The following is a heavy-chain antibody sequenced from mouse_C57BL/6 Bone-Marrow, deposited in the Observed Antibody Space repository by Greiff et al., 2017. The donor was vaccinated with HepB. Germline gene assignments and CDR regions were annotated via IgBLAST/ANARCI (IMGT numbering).Heavy chain of an antibody. CDR1: GFSLTSYG. J-gene: IGHJ3*01. CDR2: IWSGGST. V-gene: IGHV2-2*01. CDR3: AGDKRNRVFAY. Sequence: VQLQQSGPGLVQPSQSLSITCTVSGFSLTSYGVHWVRQSSGKGLVWLGVIWSGGSTDYNAAFISRLSISKDNSKSQVFFKMNSLQADDAAISYCAGDKRNRVFAYWGQGTVVTVSA.